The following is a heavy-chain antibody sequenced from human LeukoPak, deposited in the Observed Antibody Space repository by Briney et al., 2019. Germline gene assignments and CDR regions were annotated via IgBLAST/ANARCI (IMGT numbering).Heavy chain of an antibody. CDR1: GFTFRTSG. CDR2: ISSSGTTI. V-gene: IGHV3-48*01. D-gene: IGHD1-26*01. J-gene: IGHJ4*02. CDR3: AKDGGTHFDH. Sequence: GGSLRLSCAASGFTFRTSGMNWVRQAPGKGLEWVSYISSSGTTISYAQSVKGRFTITRDNAQNSLTLHMNTLRGDDTAVYYCAKDGGTHFDHWGQGTLVTVSS.